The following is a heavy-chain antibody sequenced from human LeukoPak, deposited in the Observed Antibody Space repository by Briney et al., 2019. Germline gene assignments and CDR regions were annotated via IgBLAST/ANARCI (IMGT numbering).Heavy chain of an antibody. CDR2: ISAYNGNT. Sequence: ASVKVSCKASGYTFTSYGTSWVRQAPGQGLEWMGWISAYNGNTNYAQKLQGRVTMTTDTSTSTAYMELRSLRSDDTAVYYCARIVRIXIFGVXPNXDYWGQXXXXXVSS. CDR1: GYTFTSYG. V-gene: IGHV1-18*01. D-gene: IGHD3-3*01. J-gene: IGHJ4*02. CDR3: ARIVRIXIFGVXPNXDY.